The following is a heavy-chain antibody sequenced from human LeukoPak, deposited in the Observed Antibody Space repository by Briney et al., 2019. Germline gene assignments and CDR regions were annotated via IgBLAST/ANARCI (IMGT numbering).Heavy chain of an antibody. CDR3: ARLITMVRGVRYYYHYYMDV. D-gene: IGHD3-10*01. CDR2: IWYDGSNK. J-gene: IGHJ6*03. V-gene: IGHV3-33*01. CDR1: GFTFSSYG. Sequence: GGSLRLSCAASGFTFSSYGMHWVRQAPGKGLEWVAVIWYDGSNKYYADSVKGRFTISRDNSKNTLYLQMNSLRAEDTAVYFCARLITMVRGVRYYYHYYMDVWGKGTTVTVSS.